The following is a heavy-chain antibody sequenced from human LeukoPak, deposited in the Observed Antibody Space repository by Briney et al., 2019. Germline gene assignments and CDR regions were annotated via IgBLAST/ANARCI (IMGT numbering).Heavy chain of an antibody. V-gene: IGHV1-2*02. CDR2: INPNSGGT. Sequence: GASVKVSCKASGYTFTGYYMHWVRQAPGQGLEWMGWINPNSGGTNYAQKFQGRVTMTRDTSISTAYMELSRLRSDDTAVYYCARDRGLITMIVNDYWGQGTLVTVSS. CDR1: GYTFTGYY. D-gene: IGHD3-22*01. CDR3: ARDRGLITMIVNDY. J-gene: IGHJ4*02.